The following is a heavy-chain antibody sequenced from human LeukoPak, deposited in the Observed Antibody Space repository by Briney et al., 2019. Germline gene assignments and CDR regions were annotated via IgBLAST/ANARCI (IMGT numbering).Heavy chain of an antibody. V-gene: IGHV3-21*01. CDR3: ARGGGSSWEIDY. J-gene: IGHJ4*02. CDR2: ISSSSSYI. Sequence: GGSLRLSCAASGFTFSSYSMNWVRQAPGKGLEWVSSISSSSSYIYYADSVKGRFTISRDNAKNSLYLQMNSLRAEDTAVYYCARGGGSSWEIDYWGQGTLVTVSS. D-gene: IGHD6-13*01. CDR1: GFTFSSYS.